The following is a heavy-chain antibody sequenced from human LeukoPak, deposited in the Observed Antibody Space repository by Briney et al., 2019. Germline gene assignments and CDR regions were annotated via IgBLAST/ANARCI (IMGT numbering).Heavy chain of an antibody. V-gene: IGHV1-18*01. Sequence: ASVKVSCKDSGYTFTSHGISWVRQAPGHGLEWMGWISAYNGNTNYAQKLQGRVTMTTDTSTSTAYMELRSLRSDDTAVYYCARDRGSLYGMDVWGQGTTVTVSS. J-gene: IGHJ6*02. CDR2: ISAYNGNT. CDR3: ARDRGSLYGMDV. CDR1: GYTFTSHG.